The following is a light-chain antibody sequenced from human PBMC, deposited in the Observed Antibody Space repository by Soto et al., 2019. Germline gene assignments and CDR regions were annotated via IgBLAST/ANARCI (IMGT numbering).Light chain of an antibody. CDR3: FSYTTSSTLV. Sequence: QSVLTQPASVSGSPGQSITISCTGTSSDVGGYNYVSWYQQHPAKAPKLMIYEVSHRPSGVSHRFSGSKSGNTASLTISGHQAEDEADYYCFSYTTSSTLVFGGGTKLTVL. CDR2: EVS. CDR1: SSDVGGYNY. V-gene: IGLV2-14*01. J-gene: IGLJ3*02.